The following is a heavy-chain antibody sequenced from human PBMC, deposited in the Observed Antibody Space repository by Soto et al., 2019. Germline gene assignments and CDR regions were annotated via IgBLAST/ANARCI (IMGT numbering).Heavy chain of an antibody. D-gene: IGHD4-17*01. CDR2: INHSGST. V-gene: IGHV4-34*01. CDR1: GGSFSGYY. J-gene: IGHJ1*01. CDR3: ARERAARRTRFGATVITIQPHFQH. Sequence: SETLSLTCAVYGGSFSGYYWSWIRQPPGKGLEWIGEINHSGSTNYNPSLKSRVTISVDTSKNQFSLKLSSVTAADTAVYYCARERAARRTRFGATVITIQPHFQHWGQGTLVTVSS.